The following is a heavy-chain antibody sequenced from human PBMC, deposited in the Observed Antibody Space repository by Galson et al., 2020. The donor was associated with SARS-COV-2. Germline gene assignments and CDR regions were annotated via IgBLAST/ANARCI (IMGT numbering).Heavy chain of an antibody. CDR3: ARDACARRIVGATYYYYYGMDV. J-gene: IGHJ6*02. Sequence: SETLSLTCTVSGGSISSGDYYWSWIRQPPGKGLEWIGYIYYSGSTYYNPSLKSRVTISVDTSKNQFSLKLSSVTAADTAVYYCARDACARRIVGATYYYYYGMDVWGQGTTVTVSS. CDR2: IYYSGST. V-gene: IGHV4-30-4*01. CDR1: GGSISSGDYY. D-gene: IGHD1-26*01.